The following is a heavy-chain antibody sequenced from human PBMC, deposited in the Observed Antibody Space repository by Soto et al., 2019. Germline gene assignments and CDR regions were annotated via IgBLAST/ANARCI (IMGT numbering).Heavy chain of an antibody. CDR3: AKDVHYDIATGIEYFHH. CDR1: EFTFSSYA. CDR2: ISGTGRVT. V-gene: IGHV3-23*01. J-gene: IGHJ1*01. D-gene: IGHD3-9*01. Sequence: EVQLLESGGGLVQPGGSLKLSCAASEFTFSSYAMSWVRQAPGKGLEWVSGISGTGRVTNYAESVKGRFTISRDNPKNTLYLQMNSLRAEDTAVYYCAKDVHYDIATGIEYFHHWGQGTLVTVSS.